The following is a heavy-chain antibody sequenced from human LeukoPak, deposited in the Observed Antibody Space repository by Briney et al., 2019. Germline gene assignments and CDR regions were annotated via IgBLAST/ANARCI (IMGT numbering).Heavy chain of an antibody. V-gene: IGHV3-7*03. D-gene: IGHD3-10*01. J-gene: IGHJ5*02. CDR1: GFTFSSYW. Sequence: PGGSLRLSCAASGFTFSSYWMSWVRQAPGKGLEWVANIKQDGSEKYYVDSVKGRLTISRDNAKNSLYLQMNSLRAEDTAVYYCARDRPFYGSGSYYNPWGQGTLVTVSS. CDR3: ARDRPFYGSGSYYNP. CDR2: IKQDGSEK.